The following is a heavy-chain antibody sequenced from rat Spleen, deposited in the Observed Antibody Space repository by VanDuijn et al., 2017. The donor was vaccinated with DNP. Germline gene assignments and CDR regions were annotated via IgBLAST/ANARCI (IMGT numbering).Heavy chain of an antibody. CDR2: ISYDGRST. V-gene: IGHV5-7*01. CDR1: GFTFSSFA. CDR3: AKERVLGPFAY. Sequence: EVQLVESGGGLVQPGRSLKLSCAASGFTFSSFAMAWVRQAPKKGLEWVASISYDGRSTYYRDSVKGRFSLSRDNAKSTLYLQMDSLRSEDTATYYCAKERVLGPFAYWGQGTLVTVSS. D-gene: IGHD1-11*01. J-gene: IGHJ3*01.